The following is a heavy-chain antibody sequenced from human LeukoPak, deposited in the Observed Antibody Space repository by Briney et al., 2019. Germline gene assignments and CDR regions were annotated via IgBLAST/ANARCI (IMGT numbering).Heavy chain of an antibody. CDR2: ISSSSSDI. Sequence: PGGSLRLSCAASGFTFSTYAMNWVRQAPGKGLEWLSSISSSSSDIYYADSVKGRFTISRDNSKNTLYLQMNSLRAEDTAVYYCAKNPDPPSLDYWGQGTLVTVSS. CDR3: AKNPDPPSLDY. D-gene: IGHD1-14*01. CDR1: GFTFSTYA. V-gene: IGHV3-23*01. J-gene: IGHJ4*02.